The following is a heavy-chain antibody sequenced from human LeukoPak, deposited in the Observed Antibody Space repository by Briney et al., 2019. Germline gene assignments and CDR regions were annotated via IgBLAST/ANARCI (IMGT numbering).Heavy chain of an antibody. Sequence: SETLSLTCTVSGGPISSYYWSWIRQPAGKGLEWIGRIYTSGSTNYNPSLKSRVTMSVDTSKNQFSLKLSSVTAADTAVYYCARDSYYGSGTYYYYVDVWGKGTTVTISS. CDR2: IYTSGST. D-gene: IGHD3-10*01. CDR1: GGPISSYY. V-gene: IGHV4-4*07. CDR3: ARDSYYGSGTYYYYVDV. J-gene: IGHJ6*03.